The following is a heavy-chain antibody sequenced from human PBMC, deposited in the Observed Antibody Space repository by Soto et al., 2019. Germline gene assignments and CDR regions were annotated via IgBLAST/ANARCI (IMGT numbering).Heavy chain of an antibody. V-gene: IGHV3-30*18. CDR1: GFTFSSYV. J-gene: IGHJ6*01. D-gene: IGHD3-3*01. CDR2: ISYDGSNK. CDR3: AKSVWATDYDFWSGYPLYGMDV. Sequence: GGSLRLSCAASGFTFSSYVMHWVRQAPGKGLEWVAVISYDGSNKYYADSVKGRFTISRDNSKNTLYLQMNSLRAEDTAVYYCAKSVWATDYDFWSGYPLYGMDVWGQGTTVTXS.